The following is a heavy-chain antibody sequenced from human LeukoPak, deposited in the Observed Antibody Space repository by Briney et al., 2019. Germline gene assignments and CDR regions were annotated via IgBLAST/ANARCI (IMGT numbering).Heavy chain of an antibody. CDR1: GFTFSSYG. J-gene: IGHJ3*02. D-gene: IGHD2-21*02. CDR2: ISYDGSNK. CDR3: AKDLQIAYCGGDCSDAFDI. Sequence: QPGRSLRLSCAASGFTFSSYGMHWVRQAPGKGLEWVAVISYDGSNKYYADSVKGRFTISRDNSKNTLYLQTNSLRAEDTAVYYCAKDLQIAYCGGDCSDAFDIWGQGTMVTVSS. V-gene: IGHV3-30*18.